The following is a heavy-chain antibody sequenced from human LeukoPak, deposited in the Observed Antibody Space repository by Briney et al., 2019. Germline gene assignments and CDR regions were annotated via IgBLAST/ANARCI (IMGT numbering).Heavy chain of an antibody. V-gene: IGHV3-23*01. J-gene: IGHJ4*02. CDR1: GFTFSSYA. CDR3: ASQAIPSGDFDY. CDR2: ISGSGGST. D-gene: IGHD3-3*01. Sequence: GGSLRLSCAASGFTFSSYAMSWVRQAPGKGLECVSAISGSGGSTYYADSVKGRFTISRDNSKNTLYLQMNSLRAEDTAVYYCASQAIPSGDFDYWGQGTLVTVSS.